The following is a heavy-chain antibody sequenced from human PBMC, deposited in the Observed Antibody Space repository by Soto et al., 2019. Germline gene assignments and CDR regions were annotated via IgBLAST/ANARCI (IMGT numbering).Heavy chain of an antibody. J-gene: IGHJ4*02. CDR1: GYTFTYYY. CDR2: INPETGTT. V-gene: IGHV1-46*01. CDR3: ARLPHD. Sequence: WASVKVSCKASGYTFTYYYMHWVRQAPGQGLEWMGIINPETGTTNYAQKFQGRVNMTTDTSTSTVYMELTSLTSGDTALYYCARLPHDWGQGTLVTVSS.